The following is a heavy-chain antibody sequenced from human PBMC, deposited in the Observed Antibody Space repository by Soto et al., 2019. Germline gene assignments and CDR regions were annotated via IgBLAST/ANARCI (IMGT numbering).Heavy chain of an antibody. CDR2: IIPIFGTA. J-gene: IGHJ3*02. V-gene: IGHV1-69*13. Sequence: ASVKVSCKASGGTFSSYAISWVRQAPGQGLEWMGGIIPIFGTANYAQKFQGRVTITADESTSTAYMELSSLRSEDTAVYYCALGYQLLVVFFDIWGQGTMVTVSS. CDR3: ALGYQLLVVFFDI. CDR1: GGTFSSYA. D-gene: IGHD2-2*01.